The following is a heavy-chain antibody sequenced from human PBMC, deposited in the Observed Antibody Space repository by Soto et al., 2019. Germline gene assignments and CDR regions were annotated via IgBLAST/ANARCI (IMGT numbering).Heavy chain of an antibody. V-gene: IGHV4-61*01. CDR3: AREGRRISMIRGFDS. J-gene: IGHJ4*02. D-gene: IGHD3-10*01. CDR2: TYFTGTT. Sequence: QVQLQESGPGLMKPSETLSLTCTVSGGSISGSSYYWTWIRQPPGKGLEWIGYTYFTGTTDYNPSLKSRVTISADPSKNTFSLTLTAVTAADTAVYYCAREGRRISMIRGFDSWGQGILVTVSS. CDR1: GGSISGSSYY.